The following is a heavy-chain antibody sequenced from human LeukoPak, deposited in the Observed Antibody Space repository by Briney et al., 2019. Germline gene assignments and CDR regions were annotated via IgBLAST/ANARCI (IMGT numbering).Heavy chain of an antibody. V-gene: IGHV3-21*01. J-gene: IGHJ4*02. CDR2: ISISSTYI. CDR1: GFTFTTDT. D-gene: IGHD6-13*01. Sequence: PGGSLRLSCAASGFTFTTDTMNWVRQAPGNGLEWFSSISISSTYISHADSVKGRFTISRDNAKHSMYLQMNSLRGEDTAVYFCATSRQQPVRNFAYWGQGTLVTVSS. CDR3: ATSRQQPVRNFAY.